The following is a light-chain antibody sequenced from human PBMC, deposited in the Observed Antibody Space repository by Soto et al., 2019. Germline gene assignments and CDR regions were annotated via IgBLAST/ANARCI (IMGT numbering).Light chain of an antibody. J-gene: IGKJ2*01. CDR1: QSVSSSY. Sequence: EIELTQSPGTLSLSPGERATLSCRASQSVSSSYLAWYQQKPGQAPRLLIYGASSRATGIPDRFSGSGSGTDFTLTIIRLEPEDFAVYYCQQYGSSPPYTFGQGTKLESK. V-gene: IGKV3-20*01. CDR2: GAS. CDR3: QQYGSSPPYT.